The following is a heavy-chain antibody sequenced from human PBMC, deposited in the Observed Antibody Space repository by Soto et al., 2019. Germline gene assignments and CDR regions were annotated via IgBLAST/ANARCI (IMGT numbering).Heavy chain of an antibody. CDR1: GYTFTNYA. J-gene: IGHJ6*03. Sequence: ASVKVSCKTSGYTFTNYAISWVRQAPGQGLEWMGWISAYNGNTNYVLKFQDRVTMTTDTSTTTAYMELRNLRSDDTAIYYCARNAAVIVLVPASKNSDYSYMYVLAIGPTLPVSS. CDR3: ARNAAVIVLVPASKNSDYSYMYV. CDR2: ISAYNGNT. V-gene: IGHV1-18*01. D-gene: IGHD2-2*01.